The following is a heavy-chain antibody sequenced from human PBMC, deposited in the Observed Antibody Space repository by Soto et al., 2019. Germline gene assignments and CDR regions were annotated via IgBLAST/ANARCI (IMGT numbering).Heavy chain of an antibody. J-gene: IGHJ5*02. CDR3: ARSSYYTSCWFDP. CDR1: GFTFSSYW. V-gene: IGHV3-7*01. Sequence: GGSLRLSCAASGFTFSSYWMSWVRQAPGKGLEWVANIKQDGSEKYYVDSVKGRFTISRDNAKNSLYLQMNSLRAEDTAVYYCARSSYYTSCWFDPWGQGTLVTVSS. D-gene: IGHD3-10*01. CDR2: IKQDGSEK.